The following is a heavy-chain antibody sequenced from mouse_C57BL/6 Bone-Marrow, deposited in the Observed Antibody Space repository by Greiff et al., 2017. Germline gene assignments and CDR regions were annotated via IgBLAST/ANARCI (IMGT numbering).Heavy chain of an antibody. CDR2: INPGSGGT. D-gene: IGHD3-3*01. CDR1: GYAFTNYL. J-gene: IGHJ3*01. Sequence: QVQLKESGAELVRPGTSVKVSCKASGYAFTNYLIAWVKQRPGQGLEWIGVINPGSGGTNYNEKFKGKATLTADKSSSTAYMQLSSLTSEDSAVYFCATGRARAWFAYWGQGTLVTVSA. CDR3: ATGRARAWFAY. V-gene: IGHV1-54*01.